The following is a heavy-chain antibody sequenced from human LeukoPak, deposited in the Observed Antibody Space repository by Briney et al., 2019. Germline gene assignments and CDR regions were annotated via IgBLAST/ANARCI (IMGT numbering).Heavy chain of an antibody. V-gene: IGHV3-30-3*01. Sequence: GRSLRLPCTASGFTLSSYAMHWVRQSPGKGLEWVAVISYDGSNKYYADSVKGRFTIYRDNSKNTLYLQMNSLRAEDTAVYYCARAGRCSSTSCYYYYGMDVWGQGTTVTVSS. CDR1: GFTLSSYA. J-gene: IGHJ6*02. D-gene: IGHD2-2*01. CDR2: ISYDGSNK. CDR3: ARAGRCSSTSCYYYYGMDV.